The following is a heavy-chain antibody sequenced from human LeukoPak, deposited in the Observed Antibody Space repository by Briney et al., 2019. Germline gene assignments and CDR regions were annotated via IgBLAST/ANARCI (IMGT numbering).Heavy chain of an antibody. D-gene: IGHD5-18*01. CDR1: GFIFSNYN. J-gene: IGHJ4*02. CDR3: ASALGYSYGYAVDY. CDR2: ISSSSGTI. Sequence: PGGSLRLSCAASGFIFSNYNMNWVRQTPGKGLEWLSYISSSSGTIYYADSVKGRFTISGDNAKNSLYLQMNSLRAEDTAVYYCASALGYSYGYAVDYWGQGTLVTVSS. V-gene: IGHV3-48*01.